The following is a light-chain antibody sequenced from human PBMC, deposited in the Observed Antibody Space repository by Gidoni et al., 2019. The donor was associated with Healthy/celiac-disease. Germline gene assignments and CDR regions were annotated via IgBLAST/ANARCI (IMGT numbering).Light chain of an antibody. CDR1: SRDVGGYNY. Sequence: QSALTQPASVSGSPGQSITSSCTGTSRDVGGYNYVSCYQQHQGKAPKLMIYDVSNRPSGVFNRFSGSKSGNTASLTISGLQAEDEADYYCSSYTSSSTLVFGTGTKVTVL. CDR3: SSYTSSSTLV. V-gene: IGLV2-14*01. CDR2: DVS. J-gene: IGLJ1*01.